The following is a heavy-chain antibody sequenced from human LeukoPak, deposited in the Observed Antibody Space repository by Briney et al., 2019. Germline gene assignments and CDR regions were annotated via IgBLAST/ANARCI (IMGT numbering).Heavy chain of an antibody. J-gene: IGHJ4*02. D-gene: IGHD1-1*01. CDR3: ARDGNDVMDY. CDR1: GYLFTNYG. V-gene: IGHV1-18*01. Sequence: ASVKVSCKASGYLFTNYGISWVRQAPGQGLEWVGWISGYNDNAHYAQKLQGRVTMTRETSTSTVYMELRSLSSDDTAIYYCARDGNDVMDYWDQGTQVTVSS. CDR2: ISGYNDNA.